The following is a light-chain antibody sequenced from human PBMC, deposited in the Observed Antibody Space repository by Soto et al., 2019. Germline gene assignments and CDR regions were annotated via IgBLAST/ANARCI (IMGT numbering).Light chain of an antibody. J-gene: IGLJ1*01. CDR3: SSYTRSSTSYV. Sequence: QSVLTQPASVSGSPGQSITISCTGTSSDVGGYNYVSWYQQHPGKAAKLMIYEVSNRPSRVSNRFSGSKSGNTASLTISGLQADDEADYYCSSYTRSSTSYVFGTGTKLTVL. CDR2: EVS. CDR1: SSDVGGYNY. V-gene: IGLV2-14*01.